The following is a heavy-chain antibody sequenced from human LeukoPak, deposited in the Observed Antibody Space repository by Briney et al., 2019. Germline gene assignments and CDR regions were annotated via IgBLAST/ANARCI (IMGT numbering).Heavy chain of an antibody. CDR1: GGSISSYY. CDR3: ARETAAASGRGIDY. CDR2: LYASGST. J-gene: IGHJ4*02. Sequence: PSETLSLTCTVSGGSISSYYWSWIRQPAGKGLEWIGRLYASGSTNYNPSLKSRVTMSVDTSKNQSSLNLNSVTAADTAVYFCARETAAASGRGIDYWGQGTLVTVSS. V-gene: IGHV4-4*07. D-gene: IGHD2-15*01.